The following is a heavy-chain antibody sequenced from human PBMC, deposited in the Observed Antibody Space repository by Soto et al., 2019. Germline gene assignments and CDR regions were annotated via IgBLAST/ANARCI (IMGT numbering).Heavy chain of an antibody. D-gene: IGHD3-3*01. CDR2: ISGSGGST. Sequence: GSLRLSCAASGFTFSSYAMSWVRQAPGKGLGWVSAISGSGGSTYYADSVKGRFTISRDNSKNTLYLQMNSLRAEDTAVYYCAKGRKTIFGVVIIPTTTGYYYGMDVWGQGTTVTVSS. V-gene: IGHV3-23*01. CDR3: AKGRKTIFGVVIIPTTTGYYYGMDV. J-gene: IGHJ6*02. CDR1: GFTFSSYA.